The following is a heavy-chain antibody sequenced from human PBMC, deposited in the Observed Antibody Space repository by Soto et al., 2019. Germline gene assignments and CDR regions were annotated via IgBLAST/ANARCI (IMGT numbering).Heavy chain of an antibody. J-gene: IGHJ6*03. CDR3: AREDPSLYYDFWSGPKAYYYMDV. V-gene: IGHV4-59*01. CDR2: IYYSGST. D-gene: IGHD3-3*01. CDR1: GGSISSYY. Sequence: SETLSLTCTVSGGSISSYYWSWIRQPPGKGLEWIGYIYYSGSTNYNPSLKSRVTISVDTSKNQFSLKLSYVTAADTAVYYCAREDPSLYYDFWSGPKAYYYMDVWGKGTTVTVSS.